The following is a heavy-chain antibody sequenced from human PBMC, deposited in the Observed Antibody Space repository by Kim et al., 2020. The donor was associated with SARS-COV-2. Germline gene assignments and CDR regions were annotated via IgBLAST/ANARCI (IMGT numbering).Heavy chain of an antibody. J-gene: IGHJ3*02. V-gene: IGHV3-33*08. CDR1: GFTFSSYG. Sequence: GGSLRLSCAASGFTFSSYGMHWVRQAPGKGLEWVAVIWYDGSNKYYADSVKGRFTISRDNSKNTLYLQMNSLRAEDTAVYYCARDSVYDSSGYHAHAFDIWGQGTMVTVSS. D-gene: IGHD3-22*01. CDR3: ARDSVYDSSGYHAHAFDI. CDR2: IWYDGSNK.